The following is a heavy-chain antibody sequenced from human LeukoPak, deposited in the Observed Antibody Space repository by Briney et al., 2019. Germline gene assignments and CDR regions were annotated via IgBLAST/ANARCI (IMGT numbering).Heavy chain of an antibody. CDR2: IYYSGST. CDR3: ARTYYYGSYYMDV. Sequence: SETLSLTCAVYGGSFSSYYWSWIRQPPGKGLEWIGYIYYSGSTNYNPSLKSRVTISVDTSKNQFSLKVSSVTAADTAVYYCARTYYYGSYYMDVWGKGTTVTISS. D-gene: IGHD3-10*01. J-gene: IGHJ6*03. V-gene: IGHV4-59*01. CDR1: GGSFSSYY.